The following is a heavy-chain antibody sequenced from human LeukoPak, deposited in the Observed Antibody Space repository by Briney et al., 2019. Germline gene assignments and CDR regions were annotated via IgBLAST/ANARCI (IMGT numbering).Heavy chain of an antibody. CDR3: AKDNIAAAGIVIMITFGGVPSFDY. D-gene: IGHD3-16*01. CDR2: ISGSGGST. Sequence: PGGSLRLSCAASGFTFSSYAMSWVRQAPGKGLEWVSAISGSGGSTYYADSVKGRFTISRDNSKNTLYLQMNSLRAEDTAVYYCAKDNIAAAGIVIMITFGGVPSFDYWGQGTLVTVSS. CDR1: GFTFSSYA. J-gene: IGHJ4*02. V-gene: IGHV3-23*01.